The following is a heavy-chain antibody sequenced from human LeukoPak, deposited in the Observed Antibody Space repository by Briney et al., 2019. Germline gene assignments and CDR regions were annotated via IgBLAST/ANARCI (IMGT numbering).Heavy chain of an antibody. Sequence: PGGSLRLSCAASGFTFSSYAMSWVRQAPGKGLEWVSFISSSTGSTYYADSVKGRFTISRDNSKNTLYLQMNSLRAEDTAVYYCAKRGTSSSWYYFDYWGQGTLVTVSS. CDR1: GFTFSSYA. J-gene: IGHJ4*02. D-gene: IGHD6-13*01. CDR2: ISSSTGST. V-gene: IGHV3-23*01. CDR3: AKRGTSSSWYYFDY.